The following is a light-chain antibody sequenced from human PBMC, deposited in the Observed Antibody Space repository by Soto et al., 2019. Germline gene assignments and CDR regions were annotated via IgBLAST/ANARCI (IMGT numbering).Light chain of an antibody. CDR2: AAS. CDR3: QQSYSTPLT. CDR1: QSISSY. J-gene: IGKJ4*01. V-gene: IGKV1-39*01. Sequence: IKMTQSPSSLSASVGDRGSITSRASQSISSYLNWYQQKPGKAPKLLIYAASSLQSGVPSRFSGSGSGTDFTLTISSLQPEDFATYYCQQSYSTPLTFGGGTKVDI.